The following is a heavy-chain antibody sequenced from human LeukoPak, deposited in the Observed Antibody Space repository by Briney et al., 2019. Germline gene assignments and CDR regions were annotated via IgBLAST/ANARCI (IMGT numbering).Heavy chain of an antibody. Sequence: SQTLYLTCTVSGGSISSGSYYWSWIRQPAGKGLEWIGRIYTSGSTNYNPSLKSRVTISVDTSKNQFSLKLSSVTAADTAVYYCPRDLVTTVTSLISWYFDFWGRGTMVTHSS. J-gene: IGHJ2*01. D-gene: IGHD4-17*01. CDR1: GGSISSGSYY. CDR3: PRDLVTTVTSLISWYFDF. CDR2: IYTSGST. V-gene: IGHV4-61*02.